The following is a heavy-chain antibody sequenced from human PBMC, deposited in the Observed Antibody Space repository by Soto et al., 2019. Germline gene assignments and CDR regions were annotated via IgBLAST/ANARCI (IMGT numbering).Heavy chain of an antibody. CDR2: INPADSDI. D-gene: IGHD3-16*01. J-gene: IGHJ4*02. CDR3: ARHQRDDASRKIDC. V-gene: IGHV5-51*01. Sequence: ESLKISCKGSGYSFSNYWIGWVRQMPGKGLEWMGIINPADSDIKYSPSFQGQVTISADKSIGTAYLQWSSLKASDTAMYYCARHQRDDASRKIDCWGQGTLVT. CDR1: GYSFSNYW.